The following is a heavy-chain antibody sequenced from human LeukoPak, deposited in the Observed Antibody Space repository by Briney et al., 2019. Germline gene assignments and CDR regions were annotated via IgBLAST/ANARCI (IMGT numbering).Heavy chain of an antibody. CDR1: GFTFSSYS. CDR3: AKDRDDYVWGSYLGAFDI. D-gene: IGHD3-16*01. V-gene: IGHV3-21*04. J-gene: IGHJ3*02. CDR2: ISSSSSYI. Sequence: GGSLRLSCAASGFTFSSYSMNWVRQAPGKGLEWVSSISSSSSYIYYADSVKGRFTISRDNAKNSLYLQMNSLRAEDTAVFYCAKDRDDYVWGSYLGAFDIWGQGTMVTVSS.